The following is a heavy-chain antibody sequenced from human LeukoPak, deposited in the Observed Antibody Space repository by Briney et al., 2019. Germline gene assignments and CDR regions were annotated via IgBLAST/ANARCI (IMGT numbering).Heavy chain of an antibody. D-gene: IGHD3-22*01. CDR3: ARVYDSSGFYFDY. Sequence: SETLSLTCTVSGGSISSYYWSWIRQPPGKGLEWIGYIYYSGSTNYNPSLKNRVTISVDTSKNQFSLKLSSVTAADTAVYYCARVYDSSGFYFDYWGQGTLVTVSS. CDR1: GGSISSYY. CDR2: IYYSGST. J-gene: IGHJ4*02. V-gene: IGHV4-59*01.